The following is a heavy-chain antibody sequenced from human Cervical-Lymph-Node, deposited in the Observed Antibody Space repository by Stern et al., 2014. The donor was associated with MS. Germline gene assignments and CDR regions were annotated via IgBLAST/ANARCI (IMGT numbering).Heavy chain of an antibody. Sequence: VQLVESGAEVKKPGASVKVSCKASGYTFTSYYIHWVRQAPGQGLDWVGIINPSGGSTGYAQKFQGRVTMTRDTSASTVYMELSSLRSEDTAVYYCARDKYDASGSYELGYWGQGTLVTVSS. V-gene: IGHV1-46*01. CDR2: INPSGGST. CDR1: GYTFTSYY. CDR3: ARDKYDASGSYELGY. D-gene: IGHD3-10*01. J-gene: IGHJ4*02.